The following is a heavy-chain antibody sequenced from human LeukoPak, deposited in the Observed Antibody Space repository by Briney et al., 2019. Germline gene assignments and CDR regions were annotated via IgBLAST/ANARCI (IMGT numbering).Heavy chain of an antibody. Sequence: SETLSLTCTVSGDSISSYHSSWIRQPPGKGLEWIGYISYSGSTNYNPSLKSRVTISIDTSKNQFSLKLSSVTAADTAVYYCARVGRGDYVWGSYSFDYWGQGTLVTVSS. V-gene: IGHV4-59*01. D-gene: IGHD3-16*01. J-gene: IGHJ4*02. CDR2: ISYSGST. CDR3: ARVGRGDYVWGSYSFDY. CDR1: GDSISSYH.